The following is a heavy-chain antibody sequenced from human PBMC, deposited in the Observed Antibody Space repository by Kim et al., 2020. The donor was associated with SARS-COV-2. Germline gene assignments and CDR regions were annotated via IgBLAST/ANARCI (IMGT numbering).Heavy chain of an antibody. CDR3: ARVGPFACFDS. Sequence: ASVKVSCKTSGYSFTGYYIHWVRQAPGKGLEWMGWINPHSGDPNYAQKFQGRVTMTRDTSITTAYMELTRLTSDDTAIYFCARVGPFACFDSWGQGTLVAVSS. CDR1: GYSFTGYY. CDR2: INPHSGDP. V-gene: IGHV1-2*02. J-gene: IGHJ4*02.